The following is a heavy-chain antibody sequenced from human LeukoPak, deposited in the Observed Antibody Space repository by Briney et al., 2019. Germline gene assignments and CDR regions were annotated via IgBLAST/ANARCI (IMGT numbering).Heavy chain of an antibody. CDR2: INSDGSTT. CDR1: GFTFSSYW. V-gene: IGHV3-74*01. Sequence: PGGSLRLSCAASGFTFSSYWMHWVRQAPGKGLVWVSRINSDGSTTTYADSVKGRFTISRDNAKNTLYLQMNSLRAEDTAVYYCAKGRVGATTNFFDYWGQGTLVTVSS. D-gene: IGHD1-26*01. J-gene: IGHJ4*02. CDR3: AKGRVGATTNFFDY.